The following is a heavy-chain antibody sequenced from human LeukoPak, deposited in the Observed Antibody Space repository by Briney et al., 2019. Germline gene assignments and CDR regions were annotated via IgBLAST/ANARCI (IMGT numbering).Heavy chain of an antibody. V-gene: IGHV3-23*01. CDR3: AKDGESCSGCTNYFDY. J-gene: IGHJ4*02. CDR1: GFTFSSYA. Sequence: AGGSLRLSCAASGFTFSSYAMSWVRQAPGEGLEWVSAISGSGGSTYYADSVKGRFTISRDNSKNTLYLQMNSLRAEDTAVYYCAKDGESCSGCTNYFDYWGQGTLVTVSS. D-gene: IGHD6-19*01. CDR2: ISGSGGST.